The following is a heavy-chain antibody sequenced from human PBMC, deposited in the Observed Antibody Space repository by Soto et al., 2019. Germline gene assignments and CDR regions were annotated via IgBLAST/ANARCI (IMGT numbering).Heavy chain of an antibody. CDR2: IYHSGST. V-gene: IGHV4-30-4*01. D-gene: IGHD3-3*01. Sequence: SETLSLTCTVSGGSISSGDNYWSWIRQPPGKGLEFIGYIYHSGSTYYNPSLKSRVAISVDASRNQFSLRLSSVTAADTAVYYCARVIWSGYYRGAYYRRAFDIWGQGTMVT. CDR1: GGSISSGDNY. CDR3: ARVIWSGYYRGAYYRRAFDI. J-gene: IGHJ3*02.